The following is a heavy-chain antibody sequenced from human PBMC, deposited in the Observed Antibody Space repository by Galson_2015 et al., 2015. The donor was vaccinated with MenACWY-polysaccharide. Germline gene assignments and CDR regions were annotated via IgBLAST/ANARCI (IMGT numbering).Heavy chain of an antibody. Sequence: SLRLSCAASGLRFSGSGMHWVRQAPGKGLEWVAVIQYDGTNMVYADSVKGRFTISRDNSRNTLYLEMNSLRAEDTAVYYCAREGSRIVFHAFDTWGQGTMVTVSS. D-gene: IGHD6-13*01. CDR3: AREGSRIVFHAFDT. V-gene: IGHV3-33*01. J-gene: IGHJ3*02. CDR1: GLRFSGSG. CDR2: IQYDGTNM.